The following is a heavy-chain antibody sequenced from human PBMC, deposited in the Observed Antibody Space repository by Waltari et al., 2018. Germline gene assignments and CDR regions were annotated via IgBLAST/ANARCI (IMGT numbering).Heavy chain of an antibody. V-gene: IGHV4-59*11. CDR2: IDYSGST. CDR1: GGSISSHY. Sequence: QVQLQESGPGLVKPSETLSLTCTVSGGSISSHYWSWIRQPPGKGLEWIGYIDYSGSTKYNPSLKSRVTISVDTSKNQFSLKLSSVTAADTAVYYCARVGVAVAGEALWYFDLWGRGTLVTVSS. CDR3: ARVGVAVAGEALWYFDL. J-gene: IGHJ2*01. D-gene: IGHD6-19*01.